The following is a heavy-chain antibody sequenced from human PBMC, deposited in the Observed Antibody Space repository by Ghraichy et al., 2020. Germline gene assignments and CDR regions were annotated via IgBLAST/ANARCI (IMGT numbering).Heavy chain of an antibody. V-gene: IGHV1-18*01. CDR1: GYTFTSYG. CDR2: ISAYNGNT. Sequence: ASVKVSCKASGYTFTSYGISWVRQAPGQGLEWMGWISAYNGNTNYAQKLQGRVTMTTDTSTSTAYMELRSLRSDDTAVYYCASHCVGIAVAGTCAFDIWGQGTMVTVSS. J-gene: IGHJ3*02. D-gene: IGHD6-19*01. CDR3: ASHCVGIAVAGTCAFDI.